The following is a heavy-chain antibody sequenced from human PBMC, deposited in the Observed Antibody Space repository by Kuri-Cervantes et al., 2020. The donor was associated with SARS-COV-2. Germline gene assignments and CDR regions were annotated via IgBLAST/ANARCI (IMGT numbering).Heavy chain of an antibody. V-gene: IGHV4-4*07. CDR1: GGSISSYY. CDR3: ARALANFWSGSDWYFDL. D-gene: IGHD3-3*01. J-gene: IGHJ2*01. CDR2: IYTSGST. Sequence: SETLSLTCTVSGGSISSYYWSWIRQPAGKGLEWIGRIYTSGSTNYNPSLKSRVTMSVDTSKNQFSLKLSSVTAADTAVYYCARALANFWSGSDWYFDLWGRGTLVTVS.